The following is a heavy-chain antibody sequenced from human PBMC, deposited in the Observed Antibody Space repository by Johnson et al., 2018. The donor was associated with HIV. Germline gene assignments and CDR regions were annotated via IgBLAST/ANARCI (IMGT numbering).Heavy chain of an antibody. CDR2: IDWNGGST. V-gene: IGHV3-20*04. J-gene: IGHJ3*02. Sequence: VQLVESGGGVVQPGRSLRLSCTASGFTFNDFDMNWVRQAPGKGLEWVSGIDWNGGSTGYADSVKGRFTISRDNAKNSLYLQMNSLTAGDTAVYYCSRSSAKAFDIWGQGTMVTVSS. D-gene: IGHD6-25*01. CDR3: SRSSAKAFDI. CDR1: GFTFNDFD.